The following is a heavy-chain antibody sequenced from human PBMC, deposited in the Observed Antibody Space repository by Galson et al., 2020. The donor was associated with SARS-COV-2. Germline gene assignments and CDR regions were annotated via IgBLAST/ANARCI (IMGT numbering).Heavy chain of an antibody. V-gene: IGHV4-39*07. CDR2: IYDSGST. Sequence: SETLSLTCTVSGGSISSSSYYWGWIRQPPGKGLEWIGSIYDSGSTYYNPSPKSRVTISVDTSKNQFSLKLSSVTAADTAVYYCARDGFYFTWDIVVVPAAMDYYYGMDVWGQGTTVTVSS. CDR3: ARDGFYFTWDIVVVPAAMDYYYGMDV. D-gene: IGHD2-2*01. CDR1: GGSISSSSYY. J-gene: IGHJ6*02.